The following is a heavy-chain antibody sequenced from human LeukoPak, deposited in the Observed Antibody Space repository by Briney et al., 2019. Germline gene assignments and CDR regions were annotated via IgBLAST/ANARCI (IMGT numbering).Heavy chain of an antibody. V-gene: IGHV3-74*01. CDR3: ARADSSKTRFFDY. Sequence: GGSLRLSCAASGFTFSSYWMHWVRQAPGEGLVWVSRINGDGGSTNYADSVKGRFTISRDNAENTLYLQMNSLRAEDTAVYYCARADSSKTRFFDYWGQGTLVTVSS. J-gene: IGHJ4*02. D-gene: IGHD3-22*01. CDR2: INGDGGST. CDR1: GFTFSSYW.